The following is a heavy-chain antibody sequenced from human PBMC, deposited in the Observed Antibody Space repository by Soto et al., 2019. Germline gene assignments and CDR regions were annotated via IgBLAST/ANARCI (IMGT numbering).Heavy chain of an antibody. V-gene: IGHV1-3*04. Sequence: QVQLVQSGAEVKKPGASVKVSCKASGITFSTYAIHWVRQAPGQSLEWMGWINTGNGNTRYSQNFQGRVTLTRDTSASTAYMDLSSLRSEDTSIYYRARAISGYVTWGQGTLVTVSS. J-gene: IGHJ5*02. CDR1: GITFSTYA. CDR3: ARAISGYVT. CDR2: INTGNGNT. D-gene: IGHD5-12*01.